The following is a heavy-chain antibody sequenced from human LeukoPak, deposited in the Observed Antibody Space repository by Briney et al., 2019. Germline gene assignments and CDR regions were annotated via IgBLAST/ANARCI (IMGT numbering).Heavy chain of an antibody. J-gene: IGHJ6*02. CDR2: IYYSGST. V-gene: IGHV4-61*05. CDR1: GGSISSSSYY. D-gene: IGHD3-22*01. Sequence: SETLSLTCTVSGGSISSSSYYWSWIRQPPGKGLEWIGYIYYSGSTNYNPSLKSRVTISVDTSKNQFSPKLSSVTAADTAVYYCARGRSDYYDSSGYSFLSPLYYYYYGMDVWGQGTTVTVSS. CDR3: ARGRSDYYDSSGYSFLSPLYYYYYGMDV.